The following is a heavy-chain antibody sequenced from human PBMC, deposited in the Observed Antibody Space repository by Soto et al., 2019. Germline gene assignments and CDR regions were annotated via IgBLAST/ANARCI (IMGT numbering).Heavy chain of an antibody. J-gene: IGHJ5*02. CDR3: VWPGGAVSGTIALES. V-gene: IGHV2-70*01. Sequence: GSGPTLVNPTQTLTLTCTFSGFSLNTRGVCVTWIRQPPGKALEWLALIDWDGDNYYSASLKTRLSIFKDTSKNQVVLRMTNMEPVDTATYFCVWPGGAVSGTIALESWGKRTRATVCS. CDR2: IDWDGDN. D-gene: IGHD1-7*01. CDR1: GFSLNTRGVC.